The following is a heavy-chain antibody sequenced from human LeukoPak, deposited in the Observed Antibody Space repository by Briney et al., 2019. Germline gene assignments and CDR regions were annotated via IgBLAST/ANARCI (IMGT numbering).Heavy chain of an antibody. CDR3: AKDYYDNSGWFDY. Sequence: GGSLRLSCAVSGFTFSSYAMSWVRQAPGKGLEWVSAISSSGGITYYADSVKGRFTISRDNSKNTLYLQLNTLRVEDTAIYYCAKDYYDNSGWFDYWGQGTLVTVPS. V-gene: IGHV3-23*01. CDR2: ISSSGGIT. J-gene: IGHJ4*02. CDR1: GFTFSSYA. D-gene: IGHD3-22*01.